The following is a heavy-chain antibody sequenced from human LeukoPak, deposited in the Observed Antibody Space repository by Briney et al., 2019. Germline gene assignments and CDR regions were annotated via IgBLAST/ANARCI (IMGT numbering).Heavy chain of an antibody. CDR2: IYYTGST. Sequence: SETLSLTCTVSGGSISSSSYYWGWIRQPPGKGLEWIGYIYYTGSTNYNPSLKSRVTISVDTSKNQFSLKLSSVTAADTAVYYCARRYCSSINCPRRGVYDPWGQGTLVTVSS. CDR3: ARRYCSSINCPRRGVYDP. CDR1: GGSISSSSYY. J-gene: IGHJ5*02. V-gene: IGHV4-61*05. D-gene: IGHD2-2*01.